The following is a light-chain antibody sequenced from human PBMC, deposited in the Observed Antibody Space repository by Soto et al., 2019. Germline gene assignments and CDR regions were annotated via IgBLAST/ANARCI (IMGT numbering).Light chain of an antibody. CDR1: TGAVTSDHF. Sequence: QAVVTQEPSLTVSPGGTVTLTCGSSTGAVTSDHFPSWFQQRPGQAPTTLIYDTSNKHSWTPARFSGSLRGGRAALTLSGALPEDEADYYCLVSYNDDVVFGGGTKLTVL. CDR3: LVSYNDDVV. V-gene: IGLV7-46*01. J-gene: IGLJ2*01. CDR2: DTS.